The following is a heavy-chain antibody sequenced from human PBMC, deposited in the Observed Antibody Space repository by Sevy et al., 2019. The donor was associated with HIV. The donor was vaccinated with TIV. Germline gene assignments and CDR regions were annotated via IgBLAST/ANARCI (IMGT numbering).Heavy chain of an antibody. D-gene: IGHD5-12*01. J-gene: IGHJ4*02. CDR2: IYYSGST. CDR3: ARQEDGYNSFDY. V-gene: IGHV4-59*01. CDR1: GGPISSYY. Sequence: SETLSLTCTVSGGPISSYYWSWIRQPPGKGLEWIGYIYYSGSTNYNPSLKSRVTISVDTSKNQFSLKLSSVTAVDTAVYYCARQEDGYNSFDYWGQGTLVTVSS.